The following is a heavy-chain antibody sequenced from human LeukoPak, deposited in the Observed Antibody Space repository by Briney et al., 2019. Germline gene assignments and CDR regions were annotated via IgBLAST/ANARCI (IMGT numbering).Heavy chain of an antibody. CDR3: AKELQPWFPFDD. J-gene: IGHJ4*02. Sequence: GGSLRLSCAASGFTFSSYAMHWVRQAPGKGLEWVAVISYDGSNKYYADSVKGRFTISRDNSDNTLYLQMNSLRPEDTAVYYCAKELQPWFPFDDCGQGILVTVSS. V-gene: IGHV3-30*04. D-gene: IGHD3-10*01. CDR1: GFTFSSYA. CDR2: ISYDGSNK.